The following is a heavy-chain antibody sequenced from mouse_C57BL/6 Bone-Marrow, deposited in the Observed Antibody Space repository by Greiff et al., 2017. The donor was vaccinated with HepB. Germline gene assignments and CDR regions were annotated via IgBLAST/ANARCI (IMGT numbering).Heavy chain of an antibody. CDR1: GFSLTSYA. CDR2: IWTGGGT. V-gene: IGHV2-9-1*01. CDR3: ASSVVATDYAMDY. Sequence: QVQLQQSGPGLVAPSQSLSITCTVSGFSLTSYAISWVRQPPGKGLEWLGVIWTGGGTNYNSALKSRLSISKDNSKSQVFLKMNSLQTDDTAMYYCASSVVATDYAMDYWGQGTSVTVSS. D-gene: IGHD1-1*01. J-gene: IGHJ4*01.